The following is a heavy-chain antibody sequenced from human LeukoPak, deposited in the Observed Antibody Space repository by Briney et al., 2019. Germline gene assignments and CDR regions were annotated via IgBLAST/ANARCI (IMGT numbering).Heavy chain of an antibody. CDR2: ISGSGANT. D-gene: IGHD6-19*01. V-gene: IGHV3-23*01. J-gene: IGHJ4*02. CDR1: EFTFDSYA. CDR3: AKTSVSSGWPELFDF. Sequence: GGSLRLSXAASEFTFDSYAMNWVRQAPGKGMEWVSAISGSGANTYYANSVKGRFTISRDNSKSTLFLQMDSPRAEDTAIYYCAKTSVSSGWPELFDFWGQGTLVTVSS.